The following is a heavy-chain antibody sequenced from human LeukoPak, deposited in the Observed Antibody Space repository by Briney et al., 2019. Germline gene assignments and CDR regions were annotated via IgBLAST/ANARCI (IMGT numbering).Heavy chain of an antibody. CDR3: ASGAARLLVY. D-gene: IGHD6-6*01. CDR1: GYTFSVYY. Sequence: AASVKVSCKASGYTFSVYYIHWMRQAPGQGLEWMGWIIPNNGGTNYAQKFQDRVTMTRDTSTSTVYMELSSLRSEDTAVYYCASGAARLLVYWVQGTLVTVSS. CDR2: IIPNNGGT. V-gene: IGHV1-2*02. J-gene: IGHJ4*02.